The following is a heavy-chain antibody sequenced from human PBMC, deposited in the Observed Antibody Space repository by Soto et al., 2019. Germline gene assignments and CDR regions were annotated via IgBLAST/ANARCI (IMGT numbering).Heavy chain of an antibody. CDR2: IYYGST. J-gene: IGHJ3*02. CDR3: ARTPDI. CDR1: GGSISSGGYS. V-gene: IGHV4-30-2*01. Sequence: QLQLQESGSGLVKPSQTLSLTCAVSGGSISSGGYSWSWIRQPPGKGLEWIGYIYYGSTYYNPSLKSRVTTSVDRSKNQFSLKLSSVTAADTAVYYCARTPDIWGQGTMVTVSS.